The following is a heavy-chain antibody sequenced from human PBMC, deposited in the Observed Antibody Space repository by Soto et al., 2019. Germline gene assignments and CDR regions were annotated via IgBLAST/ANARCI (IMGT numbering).Heavy chain of an antibody. CDR1: GYTFTDYF. J-gene: IGHJ5*02. D-gene: IGHD2-21*02. CDR3: ARVTLTAGNWFDP. CDR2: INPNSRGT. V-gene: IGHV1-2*02. Sequence: QVQLVQSGAEVKKPGASVKVSCKASGYTFTDYFIHWVRQAPGQRFEWMGWINPNSRGTNYAQKFQGVVTMTRDTSNSTAYMELRGLTSDDTAVYYFARVTLTAGNWFDPWGQGILVTVSS.